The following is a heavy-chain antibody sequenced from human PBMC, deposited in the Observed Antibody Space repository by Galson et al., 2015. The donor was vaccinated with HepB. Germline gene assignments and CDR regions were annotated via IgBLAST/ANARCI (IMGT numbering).Heavy chain of an antibody. CDR2: IYSGGST. CDR3: ARGVESPNDY. V-gene: IGHV3-53*01. CDR1: GFTFSSYA. J-gene: IGHJ4*02. Sequence: SLRLSCAASGFTFSSYAMHWVRQAPGKGLEWVSVIYSGGSTYYADSVKGRFTISRDNSKNTLYLRMNSLRAEDTAVYYCARGVESPNDYWGQGTLVTVSS.